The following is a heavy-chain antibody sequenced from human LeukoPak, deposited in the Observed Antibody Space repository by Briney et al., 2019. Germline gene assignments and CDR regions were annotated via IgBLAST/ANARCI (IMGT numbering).Heavy chain of an antibody. CDR1: GYTLTGYY. D-gene: IGHD3-10*02. CDR2: INPNSGGT. Sequence: ASVKVSCKASGYTLTGYYMHWVRQAPGQGLEWMGWINPNSGGTNYAQKFQGRVTMTRDTSISTAYMELSRLRSDDTAVYYCARVFRGTYYYMDVWGKGTTVTVSS. CDR3: ARVFRGTYYYMDV. J-gene: IGHJ6*03. V-gene: IGHV1-2*02.